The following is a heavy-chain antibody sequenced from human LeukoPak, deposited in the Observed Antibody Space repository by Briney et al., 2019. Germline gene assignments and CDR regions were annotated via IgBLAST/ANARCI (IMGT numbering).Heavy chain of an antibody. V-gene: IGHV3-21*01. J-gene: IGHJ6*02. Sequence: GGSLRLSCAASGFTFSSYSMNWVRQAPGKGLEWVSSISSSSSYIYYADSVRGRFTISRDNAKNSLYLQMNSLRAEDTAVYYCARGPLGDYAYYYYGMDVWGQGTTVTVSS. CDR3: ARGPLGDYAYYYYGMDV. CDR1: GFTFSSYS. D-gene: IGHD4-17*01. CDR2: ISSSSSYI.